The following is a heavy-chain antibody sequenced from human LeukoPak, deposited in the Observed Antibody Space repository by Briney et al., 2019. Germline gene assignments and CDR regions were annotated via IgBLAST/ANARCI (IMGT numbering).Heavy chain of an antibody. D-gene: IGHD6-19*01. CDR2: IYYSGST. CDR1: GGSVSSGNSY. CDR3: ARETEVPGGRSWDF. Sequence: SETLSLTCTVSGGSVSSGNSYWNWIRQPPGKGLEWIGYIYYSGSTNYNPSLKSQVTMSIDTSKNQFSLRLSSVTAADTAVYYCARETEVPGGRSWDFWGQGTLVTVSS. J-gene: IGHJ4*02. V-gene: IGHV4-61*01.